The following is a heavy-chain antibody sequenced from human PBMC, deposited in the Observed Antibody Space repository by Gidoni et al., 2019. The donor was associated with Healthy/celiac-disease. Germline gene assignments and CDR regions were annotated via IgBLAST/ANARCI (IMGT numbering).Heavy chain of an antibody. Sequence: QLQLQESGPGLVKPSETLSLTCTVSGGSISRSSYSWGWIRQPPGKGLEWIGSIYYSGSTYYNPSLKSRVTISVDTSKNQFSLKLSSVTAADTAVYYCARKAVTYSGSYFGNYYYGMDVWGQGTTVTVSS. CDR3: ARKAVTYSGSYFGNYYYGMDV. CDR1: GGSISRSSYS. J-gene: IGHJ6*02. CDR2: IYYSGST. V-gene: IGHV4-39*01. D-gene: IGHD1-26*01.